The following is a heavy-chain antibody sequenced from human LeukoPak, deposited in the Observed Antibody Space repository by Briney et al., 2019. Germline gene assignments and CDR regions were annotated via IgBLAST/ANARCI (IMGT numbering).Heavy chain of an antibody. CDR2: ISSSSGNI. Sequence: GGSLRLSYAASGFTFSSYSMNWVRQAPGKGLEWVSYISSSSGNILYADSVKGRFTISRDNAKSSLFLQMNSLRAEDTAVYYCARDEAYSGTYAVTWGQGTLVTVSS. CDR3: ARDEAYSGTYAVT. CDR1: GFTFSSYS. J-gene: IGHJ5*02. D-gene: IGHD1-26*01. V-gene: IGHV3-48*01.